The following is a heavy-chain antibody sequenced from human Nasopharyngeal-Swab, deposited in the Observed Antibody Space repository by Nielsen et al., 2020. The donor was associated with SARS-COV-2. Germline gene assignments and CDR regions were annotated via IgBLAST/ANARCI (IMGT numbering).Heavy chain of an antibody. CDR2: ISSRRGYI. Sequence: GGSLSLSCAASGFTFSSYSMNWVRQAPGKGLEWVSSISSRRGYIYYADSVEGRFTTSRDNAKNSLYLQMHGLRAEDTAVYYCARTRYYDSSGYYPDYWGQGTLVTVSS. CDR3: ARTRYYDSSGYYPDY. J-gene: IGHJ4*02. CDR1: GFTFSSYS. D-gene: IGHD3-22*01. V-gene: IGHV3-21*01.